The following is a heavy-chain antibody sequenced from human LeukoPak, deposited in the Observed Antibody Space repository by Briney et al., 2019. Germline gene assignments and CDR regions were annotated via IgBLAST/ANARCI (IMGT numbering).Heavy chain of an antibody. V-gene: IGHV1-69*05. CDR2: SIPIFGTA. CDR3: ARGYCSSTSCYTSPVGYYFDY. D-gene: IGHD2-2*02. CDR1: GGTFSSYA. J-gene: IGHJ4*02. Sequence: SVKVSCKASGGTFSSYAISWVRQAPGQGLEWMGGSIPIFGTANYAQKFQGRVTINTDESTGTAYMELSSLRSDDTAVYYCARGYCSSTSCYTSPVGYYFDYWGQGTLVTVSS.